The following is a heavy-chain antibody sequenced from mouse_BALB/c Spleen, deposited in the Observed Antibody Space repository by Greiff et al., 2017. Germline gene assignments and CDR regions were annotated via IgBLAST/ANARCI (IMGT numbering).Heavy chain of an antibody. J-gene: IGHJ3*01. Sequence: EVQLQQSGPGLVKPSQSLSLTCTVTGYSITSDYAWNWIRQFPGNKLEWMGYISYSGSTSYNPSLKSRISITRDTSKNQFFLQLNSVTTEDTATYYCARSDYYGSSGFAYWGQGTLVTVSA. CDR2: ISYSGST. CDR3: ARSDYYGSSGFAY. CDR1: GYSITSDYA. D-gene: IGHD1-1*01. V-gene: IGHV3-2*02.